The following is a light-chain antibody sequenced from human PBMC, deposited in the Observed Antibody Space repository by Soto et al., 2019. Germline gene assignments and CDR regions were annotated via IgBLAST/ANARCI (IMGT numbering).Light chain of an antibody. CDR3: CSFAVGAALV. J-gene: IGLJ2*01. CDR2: EGT. Sequence: QSALTQPASVSASPGQSITISCTGTSSNVGTYDLVSWYQHHPDKAPKLIIYEGTKRPSGISIRFSGSKSGNTASLTISGLQAEDDADYYCCSFAVGAALVFGGGTKLTVL. V-gene: IGLV2-23*01. CDR1: SSNVGTYDL.